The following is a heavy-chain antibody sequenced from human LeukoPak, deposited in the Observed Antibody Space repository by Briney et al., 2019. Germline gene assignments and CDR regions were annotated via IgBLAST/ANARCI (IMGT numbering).Heavy chain of an antibody. J-gene: IGHJ6*03. CDR3: ARPYSSSYYYYMDV. CDR1: GFTFSSYG. D-gene: IGHD6-13*01. Sequence: GGTLRLSCAASGFTFSSYGMSWVRQAPGKGLEWVSGINWNGGSTGYADSAKGRFTISRDNAKNSLYLQMNSLRAEDTALYYCARPYSSSYYYYMDVWGKGTTVTVSS. V-gene: IGHV3-20*04. CDR2: INWNGGST.